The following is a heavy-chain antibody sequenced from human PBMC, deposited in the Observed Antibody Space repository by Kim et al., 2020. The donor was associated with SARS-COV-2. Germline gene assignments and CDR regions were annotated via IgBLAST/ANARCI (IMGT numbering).Heavy chain of an antibody. CDR2: ISSSSSYI. CDR3: ARGSRGLNYYFDY. J-gene: IGHJ4*02. CDR1: GFTFSSYS. V-gene: IGHV3-21*04. Sequence: GGSLRLSCAASGFTFSSYSMNWVRQAPGKGLEWVSSISSSSSYIYYADLVKGRFTISRDNAKNSLYLQMNSLRAEDTAVYYCARGSRGLNYYFDYWGQGTLVTVSS.